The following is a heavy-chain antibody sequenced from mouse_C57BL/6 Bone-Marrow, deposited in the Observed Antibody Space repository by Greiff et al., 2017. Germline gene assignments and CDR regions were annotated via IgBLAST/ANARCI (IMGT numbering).Heavy chain of an antibody. CDR2: VNPNNGGT. Sequence: VQLQQSGPELVKPGASVKISCKASGYTFTDYYMNWVKQSHGKSLEWIGDVNPNNGGTSYNQKFKGKATLTVDKSSSTAYMELRSLTSEDSAVYCCAREKFYDYGAWFAYWGQGTLVTVSA. J-gene: IGHJ3*01. D-gene: IGHD2-4*01. CDR3: AREKFYDYGAWFAY. CDR1: GYTFTDYY. V-gene: IGHV1-26*01.